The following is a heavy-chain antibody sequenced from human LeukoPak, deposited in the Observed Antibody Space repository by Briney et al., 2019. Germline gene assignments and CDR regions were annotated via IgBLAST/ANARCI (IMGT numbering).Heavy chain of an antibody. CDR3: ARGGYYDSSGYYIALFDY. V-gene: IGHV1-18*01. J-gene: IGHJ4*02. CDR1: GYTFTSYG. Sequence: ASVKVSCKASGYTFTSYGISWVRQAPGQGLEWMGWISAYNGNTNYAQKLQGRVTMTTDTSTSTAYMELRSLRSDDTAVYYCARGGYYDSSGYYIALFDYWGQGTLVTVSS. CDR2: ISAYNGNT. D-gene: IGHD3-22*01.